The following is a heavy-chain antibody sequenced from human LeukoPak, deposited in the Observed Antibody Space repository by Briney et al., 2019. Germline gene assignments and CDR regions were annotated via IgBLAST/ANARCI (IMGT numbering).Heavy chain of an antibody. CDR3: ARGLTTVTHNWFDP. J-gene: IGHJ5*02. CDR2: ISGSGDNT. CDR1: GFTFSSYA. Sequence: GGSLRLSCAASGFTFSSYAMSWVRQAPGKGLEWVSGISGSGDNTYYADSVKGRFTISRDNSKNTLYLQMNSLRADDTAVYYCARGLTTVTHNWFDPWGQGTLVTVSS. D-gene: IGHD4-17*01. V-gene: IGHV3-23*01.